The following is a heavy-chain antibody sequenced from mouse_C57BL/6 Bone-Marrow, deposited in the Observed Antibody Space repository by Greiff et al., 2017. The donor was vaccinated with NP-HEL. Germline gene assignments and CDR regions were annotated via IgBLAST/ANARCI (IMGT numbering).Heavy chain of an antibody. CDR1: GYTFTSYW. J-gene: IGHJ2*01. V-gene: IGHV1-61*01. Sequence: QVQLKQPGAELVRPGSSVKLSCKASGYTFTSYWMDWVKQRPGQGLEWIGNIYPSDSETHYNQKFKDKATLTVDKSSSTAYMQLSSLTSEDSAVYYCARGPNWDFYYFDYWGQGTTLTVSS. CDR2: IYPSDSET. D-gene: IGHD4-1*01. CDR3: ARGPNWDFYYFDY.